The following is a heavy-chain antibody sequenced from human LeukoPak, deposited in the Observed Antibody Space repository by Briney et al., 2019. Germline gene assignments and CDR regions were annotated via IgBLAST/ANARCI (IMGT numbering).Heavy chain of an antibody. Sequence: SETLSLTCTVSGGSISSYYWSWIRQPPGKGLEWIGYIYYSGSTNYNPSLKSRVTISVDTSKNQFSLKLSSVTAADTAVYYCARDQVHGSGTPDLFDIWGQGTMVTVSS. CDR1: GGSISSYY. CDR2: IYYSGST. CDR3: ARDQVHGSGTPDLFDI. V-gene: IGHV4-59*01. J-gene: IGHJ3*02. D-gene: IGHD3-10*01.